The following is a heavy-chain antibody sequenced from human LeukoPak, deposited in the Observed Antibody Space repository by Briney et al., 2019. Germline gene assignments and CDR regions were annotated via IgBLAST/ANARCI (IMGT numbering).Heavy chain of an antibody. V-gene: IGHV3-21*01. CDR1: GFIFSNYE. J-gene: IGHJ6*02. D-gene: IGHD3-3*01. CDR2: ISSSSSYI. Sequence: GGSLRLSCAGSGFIFSNYEMNWVRQAPGKGLEWVSSISSSSSYIYYADSVKGRFTISRDNAKNSLYLQMNSLRAEDTAVYYCARSDAPRFYYYGMDVWGQGTTVTVSS. CDR3: ARSDAPRFYYYGMDV.